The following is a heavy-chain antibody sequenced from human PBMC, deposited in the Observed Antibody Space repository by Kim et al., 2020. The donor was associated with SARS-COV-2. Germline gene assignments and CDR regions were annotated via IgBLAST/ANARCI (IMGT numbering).Heavy chain of an antibody. Sequence: GGSLRLSCSASGFTFSSYAMHWVRQAPGKGLEYVSAISSNGGSTYYADSVKGRFTISRDNSKNTLYLQMSSLRAEDTAVYYCVKDGGRLLWFGEFNWFDPWGQGTLVTVSS. CDR3: VKDGGRLLWFGEFNWFDP. CDR2: ISSNGGST. V-gene: IGHV3-64D*06. D-gene: IGHD3-10*01. J-gene: IGHJ5*02. CDR1: GFTFSSYA.